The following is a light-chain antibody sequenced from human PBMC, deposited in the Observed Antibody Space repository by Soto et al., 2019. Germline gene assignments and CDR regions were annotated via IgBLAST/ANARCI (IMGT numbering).Light chain of an antibody. J-gene: IGKJ1*01. V-gene: IGKV1-5*03. Sequence: DIQMTQSPSSLSASVGDRVTIPCRASQTINRNLNWYQQKPGKAPKLLIYKASTLKSGVPSRFSGSGSGTEFTLTISSLQPDDFATYYCQHYNSYSEAFGQGTKVDIK. CDR1: QTINRN. CDR2: KAS. CDR3: QHYNSYSEA.